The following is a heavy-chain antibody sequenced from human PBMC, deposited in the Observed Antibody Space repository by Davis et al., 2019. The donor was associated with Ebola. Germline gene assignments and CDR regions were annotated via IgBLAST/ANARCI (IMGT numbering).Heavy chain of an antibody. CDR1: GFTFSSYA. V-gene: IGHV3-23*01. Sequence: GVLKISCAASGFTFSSYAMSWVRQAPGKGLEWVSAISGSGGSTYYADSVKGRFTISRDNSKNTLYLQMNSLRAEDTAVYYCAKGGVVVANWFDPWGQGTLVTVSS. CDR3: AKGGVVVANWFDP. D-gene: IGHD2-15*01. CDR2: ISGSGGST. J-gene: IGHJ5*02.